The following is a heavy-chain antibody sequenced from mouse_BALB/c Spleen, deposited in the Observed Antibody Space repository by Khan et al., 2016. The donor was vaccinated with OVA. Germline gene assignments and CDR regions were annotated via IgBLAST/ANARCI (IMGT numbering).Heavy chain of an antibody. V-gene: IGHV3-2*02. D-gene: IGHD2-13*01. CDR1: GYSITSDYA. CDR3: ARSLYYSDSYAMDY. Sequence: EVQLQESGPGLVKPSQSLSLTCTVTGYSITSDYAWNWIRQFPGNKLEWMGYISSTGSTSYNPSLKSRISITRDTSKNQFFLQLNSVTTEDTATXYCARSLYYSDSYAMDYWGQGTSVTVSS. CDR2: ISSTGST. J-gene: IGHJ4*01.